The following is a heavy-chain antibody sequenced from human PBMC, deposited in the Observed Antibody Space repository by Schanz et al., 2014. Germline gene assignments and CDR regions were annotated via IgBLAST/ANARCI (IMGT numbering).Heavy chain of an antibody. J-gene: IGHJ4*02. V-gene: IGHV3-23*04. CDR1: RFTVTNAW. D-gene: IGHD3-22*01. CDR2: ISGSGGST. CDR3: AKDRSWDYDSSGYFDY. Sequence: EVQLVESGGGLVQPGGSLRLSCAASRFTVTNAWMSWVRQAPGKGLEWVSAISGSGGSTYYAESVKGRFTISRDNSKNTLYLQMDSLRAEDTAVYFCAKDRSWDYDSSGYFDYWGQGTLVTVSS.